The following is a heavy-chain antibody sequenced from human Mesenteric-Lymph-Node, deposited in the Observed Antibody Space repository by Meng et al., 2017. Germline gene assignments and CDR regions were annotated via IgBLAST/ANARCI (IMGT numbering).Heavy chain of an antibody. J-gene: IGHJ3*02. V-gene: IGHV3-30*04. CDR2: ISYDGSNK. Sequence: GESLKISCAASGFTFSSYAMHWVRQAPGKGLEWVAVISYDGSNKYYADSVKGRFTISRDNSKNTLYLQMNSLRAEDTAVYYCASSGSYGNDAFDIWGQGTMVTVSS. CDR1: GFTFSSYA. D-gene: IGHD1-26*01. CDR3: ASSGSYGNDAFDI.